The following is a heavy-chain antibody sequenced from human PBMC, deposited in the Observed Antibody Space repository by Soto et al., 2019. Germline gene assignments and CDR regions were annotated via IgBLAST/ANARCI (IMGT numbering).Heavy chain of an antibody. J-gene: IGHJ4*02. V-gene: IGHV3-53*02. CDR1: GFAVSNPY. Sequence: EVQLVETGGGLIQPGGSLRLSCAASGFAVSNPYLSWVRQAPGKGLEWVSIIYNNGDSYYPDSVRARFTISRNTSKNMVFLQLNSLTAEDTAVYSCAKALQFYGSGTLFDYWGQGTLVTLSS. D-gene: IGHD3-10*01. CDR2: IYNNGDS. CDR3: AKALQFYGSGTLFDY.